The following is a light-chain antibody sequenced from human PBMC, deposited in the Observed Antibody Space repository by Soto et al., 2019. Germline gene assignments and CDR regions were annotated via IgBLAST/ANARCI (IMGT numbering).Light chain of an antibody. V-gene: IGLV1-40*01. CDR2: GNS. J-gene: IGLJ1*01. CDR1: SSNIGAHYD. Sequence: QSVLTQPPSVSGAPAQRVTMSCTGSSSNIGAHYDVHWYQQLPGTAPKLLIYGNSNRPSGVPDRFSGSKSGTSASLAITGLQAEDEADYYCQSYDNSLSVYVFGTGTKVTV. CDR3: QSYDNSLSVYV.